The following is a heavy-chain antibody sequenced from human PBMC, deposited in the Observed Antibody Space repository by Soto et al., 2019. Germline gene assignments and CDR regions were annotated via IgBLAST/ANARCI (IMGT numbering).Heavy chain of an antibody. CDR2: IYPGDSDT. D-gene: IGHD6-19*01. V-gene: IGHV5-51*01. J-gene: IGHJ6*02. CDR1: GYSFSTYW. Sequence: GESLKISCKGSGYSFSTYWIGWVRQMPGKGLEWMGIIYPGDSDTRYSPSFQGQVTRYSPSFQGQVTMSVDKSISTAYLQWGSLRASDTAMYYCARAHPVAGTPYGLDVWGQGTTVTVSS. CDR3: ARAHPVAGTPYGLDV.